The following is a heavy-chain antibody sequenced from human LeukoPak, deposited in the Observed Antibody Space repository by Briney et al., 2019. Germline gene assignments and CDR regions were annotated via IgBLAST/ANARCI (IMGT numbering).Heavy chain of an antibody. Sequence: PSETLSLTCSVSGGSISSYYWSWIRQPAGKELEWLVRISSTGNTDYNPSLKSRLIISRDRSKNQFSPGHNSVTATDTAVYYCARDRSYGGSRFDTWGQGILVTVSS. D-gene: IGHD3-10*01. CDR2: ISSTGNT. J-gene: IGHJ5*02. CDR3: ARDRSYGGSRFDT. V-gene: IGHV4-4*07. CDR1: GGSISSYY.